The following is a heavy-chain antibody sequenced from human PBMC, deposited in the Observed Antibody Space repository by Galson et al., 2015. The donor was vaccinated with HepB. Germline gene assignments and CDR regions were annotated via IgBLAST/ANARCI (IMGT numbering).Heavy chain of an antibody. V-gene: IGHV3-48*02. CDR2: ITSSSTI. CDR3: ARDRLGYYGMDV. J-gene: IGHJ6*02. D-gene: IGHD6-19*01. CDR1: GFTFNTHS. Sequence: SLRLSCAASGFTFNTHSMNWVRQAPGKGLEWVSCITSSSTIYYADSVKGRFTISRDSAKNSLYLQMNGLRDEDTAVYYCARDRLGYYGMDVWGQGTTVTVSS.